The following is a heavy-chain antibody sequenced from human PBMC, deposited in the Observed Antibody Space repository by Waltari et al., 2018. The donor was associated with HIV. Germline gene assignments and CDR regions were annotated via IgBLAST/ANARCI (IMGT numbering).Heavy chain of an antibody. D-gene: IGHD6-13*01. J-gene: IGHJ5*02. CDR1: GYTFTSYY. CDR2: INPRGSTT. CDR3: AREKSAPRYHIAAAGHNCFDP. Sequence: QVQLVQSGAEVKKPGASVKVSCKASGYTFTSYYMHWVRQAPGHGLEWMGIINPRGSTTSYAQKFQGRVTMTKDTSTSTVYMELSSLRSEDTAVYYCAREKSAPRYHIAAAGHNCFDPWGQGTLVTVSS. V-gene: IGHV1-46*01.